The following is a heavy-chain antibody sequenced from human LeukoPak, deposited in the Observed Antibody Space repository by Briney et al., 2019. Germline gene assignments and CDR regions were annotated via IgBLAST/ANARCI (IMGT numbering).Heavy chain of an antibody. Sequence: ASVKVSCKASGYTFTSYDINWVRQATGQGLEWMGWMNPNSGNTGYAQKFQGRVTMTRSTSISTAYMELSSLRSEDTAVYYCARVRDDIVVVVAATPNAFDIWGQGTMVTVSS. V-gene: IGHV1-8*01. CDR1: GYTFTSYD. CDR3: ARVRDDIVVVVAATPNAFDI. D-gene: IGHD2-15*01. CDR2: MNPNSGNT. J-gene: IGHJ3*02.